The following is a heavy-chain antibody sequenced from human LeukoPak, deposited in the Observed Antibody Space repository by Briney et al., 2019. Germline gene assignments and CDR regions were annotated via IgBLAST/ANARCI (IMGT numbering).Heavy chain of an antibody. CDR3: ARHQSAAAAGDN. D-gene: IGHD6-13*01. Sequence: GGSLRPSCAASGFTLCRYSTSWVRQAPGKGLEWVANIKQDGSEKYYVDSVKGRFTISRDNAKNSLYLQMNSLRVDDTAVYYCARHQSAAAAGDNWGQGTLVTVSS. V-gene: IGHV3-7*05. CDR2: IKQDGSEK. J-gene: IGHJ4*02. CDR1: GFTLCRYS.